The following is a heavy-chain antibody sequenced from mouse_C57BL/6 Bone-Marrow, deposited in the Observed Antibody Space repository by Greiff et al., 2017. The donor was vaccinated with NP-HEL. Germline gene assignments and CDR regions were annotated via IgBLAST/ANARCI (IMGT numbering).Heavy chain of an antibody. D-gene: IGHD1-1*01. Sequence: VQLQQSGPELVKPGASVKLSCKASGYTFTSYDINWVKQRPGQGLEWIGWIYPRDGSTKYNEKFKGKATLTVDTSSSTAYMELHSLTSEDSAVYFCARVPYYYGSSGLFFDYWGKGTTLTVSS. CDR1: GYTFTSYD. CDR2: IYPRDGST. J-gene: IGHJ2*01. CDR3: ARVPYYYGSSGLFFDY. V-gene: IGHV1-85*01.